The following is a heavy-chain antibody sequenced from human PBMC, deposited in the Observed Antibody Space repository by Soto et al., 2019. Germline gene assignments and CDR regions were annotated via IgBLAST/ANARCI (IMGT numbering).Heavy chain of an antibody. V-gene: IGHV3-9*01. Sequence: EVQLVESGGGLVQPGRSLRLSCAASGFTFDDYAMHWVRRAPGKGLEWVSGISWNSGSIGYADSVKGRFTISRDNAKNSLYLQMNSLRAEDTASYYCAKGLYYDSLGTIDYWGQGTLVTVSS. J-gene: IGHJ4*02. CDR3: AKGLYYDSLGTIDY. CDR1: GFTFDDYA. CDR2: ISWNSGSI. D-gene: IGHD3-22*01.